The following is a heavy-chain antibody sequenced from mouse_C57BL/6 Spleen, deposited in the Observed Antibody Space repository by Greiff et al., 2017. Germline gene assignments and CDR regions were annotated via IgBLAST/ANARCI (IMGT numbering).Heavy chain of an antibody. V-gene: IGHV1-19*01. D-gene: IGHD1-1*01. CDR1: GYTFTDYY. Sequence: EVQLQQSGPVLVKPGASVKMSCKASGYTFTDYYMNWVKQSHGKSLEWIGVINPYNGGTSYNQKFKGKATLTVDKSSSTAYMELNSLTSEDSAVYYCAGGDYYGSGFDYWGQGTTLTVSS. J-gene: IGHJ2*01. CDR3: AGGDYYGSGFDY. CDR2: INPYNGGT.